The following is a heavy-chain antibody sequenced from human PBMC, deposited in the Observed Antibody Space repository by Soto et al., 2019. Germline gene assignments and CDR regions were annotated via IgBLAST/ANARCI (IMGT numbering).Heavy chain of an antibody. Sequence: EVQLVESGGGLVKPGGSLRLSCAASGFTFSSYSMNWVRQAPGKGLEWVSSISSSSSYIYYADSVKGRFTISRDNAKNSLYLQMNSLRAEDTAVYYCATPVLVIVTGVQYWGQGTLVTVSS. CDR2: ISSSSSYI. D-gene: IGHD3-9*01. J-gene: IGHJ4*02. CDR1: GFTFSSYS. CDR3: ATPVLVIVTGVQY. V-gene: IGHV3-21*01.